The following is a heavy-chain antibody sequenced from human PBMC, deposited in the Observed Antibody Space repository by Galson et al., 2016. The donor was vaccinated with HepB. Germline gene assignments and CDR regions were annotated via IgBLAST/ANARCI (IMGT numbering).Heavy chain of an antibody. CDR1: GFSLSTTGMC. CDR3: ARIKGMVRGVWDAFDI. D-gene: IGHD3-10*01. Sequence: PALVKPTQTLTLTCTFSGFSLSTTGMCVSWIRQPPGKALEWLALIDWDDDKYYSTSLKSRLTISTDTSKNQVVLTMTNVDPVDTATYYCARIKGMVRGVWDAFDIWGQGTMVTVSS. CDR2: IDWDDDK. V-gene: IGHV2-70*01. J-gene: IGHJ3*02.